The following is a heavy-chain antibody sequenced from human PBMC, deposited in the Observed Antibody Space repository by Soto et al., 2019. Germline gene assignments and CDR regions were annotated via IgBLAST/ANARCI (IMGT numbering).Heavy chain of an antibody. CDR3: ARDDKFRGGNYHSDS. D-gene: IGHD3-22*01. CDR1: GFTFSSYI. J-gene: IGHJ4*02. CDR2: IGSSSSHI. Sequence: EVQLVESGGGLVKPGGSLRLSCAASGFTFSSYIMNWVRQAPGKGLEWVSSIGSSSSHIYYADSVKGRFTISRDNAKNSLYLQMNSLRAEDTAVYYCARDDKFRGGNYHSDSWGQGTQVTVSS. V-gene: IGHV3-21*01.